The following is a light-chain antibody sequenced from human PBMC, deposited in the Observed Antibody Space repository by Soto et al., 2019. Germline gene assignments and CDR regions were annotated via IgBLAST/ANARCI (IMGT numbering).Light chain of an antibody. CDR3: QQYXSYPQP. Sequence: AIRMTQSPSSLSASTGDRVTITRRASQGISSYLAWYQQKPGKAPKLLIYAASTLQSGVPSRFSGSGSGTDFTLTISCLQSEDFATYYCQQYXSYPQPFGQGTKV. J-gene: IGKJ1*01. CDR1: QGISSY. V-gene: IGKV1-8*01. CDR2: AAS.